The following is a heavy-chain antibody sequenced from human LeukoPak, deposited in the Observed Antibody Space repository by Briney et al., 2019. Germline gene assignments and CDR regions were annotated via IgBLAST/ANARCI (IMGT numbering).Heavy chain of an antibody. CDR3: ARQVKVRGVIGFWFDP. CDR2: IYPGDSDT. CDR1: GYSFTSYW. J-gene: IGHJ5*02. V-gene: IGHV5-51*01. Sequence: GESLKISCKGSGYSFTSYWIGWVRQMPGKGLEWMGIIYPGDSDTRYSPSFQGQVTISADKSISTAYLQWSSLKASDTAMYYCARQVKVRGVIGFWFDPWGQGTLVTVSS. D-gene: IGHD3-10*01.